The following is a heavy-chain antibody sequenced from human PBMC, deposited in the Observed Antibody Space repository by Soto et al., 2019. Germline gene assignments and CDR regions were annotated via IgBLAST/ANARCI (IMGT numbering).Heavy chain of an antibody. CDR1: GFTFSNAW. D-gene: IGHD4-17*01. CDR3: TTYMTTVTTDTRSGGMDL. CDR2: IKSKTDGGTT. V-gene: IGHV3-15*01. Sequence: EVQLVESGGGLVKPGGSLRLSCAASGFTFSNAWMSWVRQAPGKGLEWVARIKSKTDGGTTDYAAPVKGRFTISRDDSNNTLYLQMNSLKTEDTAVYYCTTYMTTVTTDTRSGGMDLWGQGNTVTVSS. J-gene: IGHJ6*01.